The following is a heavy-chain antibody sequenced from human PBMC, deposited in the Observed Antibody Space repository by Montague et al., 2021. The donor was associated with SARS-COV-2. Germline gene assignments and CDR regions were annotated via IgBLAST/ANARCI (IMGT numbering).Heavy chain of an antibody. V-gene: IGHV4-59*01. CDR1: GASFSGYY. CDR2: IYYSGST. CDR3: ARGFDI. J-gene: IGHJ3*02. Sequence: SETLSLTCHVYGASFSGYYWSWVRQSPGKGLEWIGYIYYSGSTNYNPSLKSRVTISVDTSKNQFSLKLSSVTAADTAVYYCARGFDIWGQGTMVTVSS.